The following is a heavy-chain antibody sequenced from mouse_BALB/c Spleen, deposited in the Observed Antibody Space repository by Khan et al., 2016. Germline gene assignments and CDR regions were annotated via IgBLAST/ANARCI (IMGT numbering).Heavy chain of an antibody. V-gene: IGHV5-4*02. CDR1: GFTFSDYY. D-gene: IGHD2-4*01. CDR2: ISDGGSYT. J-gene: IGHJ3*01. CDR3: AREGLRRGFAY. Sequence: EVQLQESGGGLVKPGGSLKLSCAATGFTFSDYYMYWVRQTPEKRLEWVATISDGGSYTYYPDSVKGRFTISRDNAKNNLYLQMSSLKSEDTAMSYCAREGLRRGFAYWGQGTLVTVSA.